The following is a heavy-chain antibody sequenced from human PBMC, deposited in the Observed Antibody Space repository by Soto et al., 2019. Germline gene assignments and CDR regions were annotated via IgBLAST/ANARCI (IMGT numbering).Heavy chain of an antibody. Sequence: ASVKVSCKASGYTSTSYYMHWVRQAPGQGLEWMGIINPSGGSTSYAQKFQGRVTMTRDTSTSTVYMELSSLRSEDTAVYYCARDRIRGLILTGPDDWGQATLVTVSS. D-gene: IGHD3-9*01. CDR3: ARDRIRGLILTGPDD. V-gene: IGHV1-46*01. CDR1: GYTSTSYY. CDR2: INPSGGST. J-gene: IGHJ4*02.